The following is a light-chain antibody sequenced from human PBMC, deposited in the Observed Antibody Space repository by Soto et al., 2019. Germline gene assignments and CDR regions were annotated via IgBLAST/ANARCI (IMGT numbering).Light chain of an antibody. CDR2: LNSDGSH. CDR3: RTWGSGIVV. Sequence: QSVLTQSPSASASRGASVKLTCTLSSGHSNYAIAWHQQQSEKGPRYLMKLNSDGSHSKGDGIPDRFSGSSSGAERYLTISSLQSEDEADYYCRTWGSGIVVFGGGTKLTVL. CDR1: SGHSNYA. J-gene: IGLJ2*01. V-gene: IGLV4-69*01.